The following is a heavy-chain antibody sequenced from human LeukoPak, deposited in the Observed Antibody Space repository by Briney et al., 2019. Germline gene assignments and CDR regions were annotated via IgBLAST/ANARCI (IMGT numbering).Heavy chain of an antibody. V-gene: IGHV3-21*06. Sequence: PGGSLRLSCAASGFTFSNYAMNWVRHAPGKGLEWVSSTSSTSVYIYYADSVKGRFTISRDNAKNSLFLQMNSLRAEDTAVYYCARDEPYDSTVADAFDIWGQGTMVTFSS. D-gene: IGHD3-22*01. CDR1: GFTFSNYA. CDR3: ARDEPYDSTVADAFDI. J-gene: IGHJ3*02. CDR2: TSSTSVYI.